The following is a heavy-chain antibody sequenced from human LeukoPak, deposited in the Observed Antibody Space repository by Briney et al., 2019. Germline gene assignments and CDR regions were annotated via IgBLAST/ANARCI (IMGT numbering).Heavy chain of an antibody. V-gene: IGHV4-59*01. CDR1: GGSISSYY. Sequence: SETLSLTCTVSGGSISSYYWSWIRQPPGKGLEWIGYIYYSGSTNYNPSLKSRVTISVGTSKNQFSLKLSSVTAADTAVYYCARGLGITIFGVVAYFDYWGQGTLVTVSS. D-gene: IGHD3-3*01. CDR3: ARGLGITIFGVVAYFDY. CDR2: IYYSGST. J-gene: IGHJ4*02.